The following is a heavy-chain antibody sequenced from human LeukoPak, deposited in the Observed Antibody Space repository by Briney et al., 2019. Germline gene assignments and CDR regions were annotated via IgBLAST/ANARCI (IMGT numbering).Heavy chain of an antibody. CDR1: GFTFSSYS. CDR3: AREVSHCSSTSCSSGDY. V-gene: IGHV3-48*01. CDR2: ISSSSSTI. Sequence: PGGSLRLSCAASGFTFSSYSMNWVRQAPGKGLEWVSYISSSSSTIYYADSVKGRFTISRDNAKNPLYLQMNSLRAEDTAVYYCAREVSHCSSTSCSSGDYWGQGTLVTVSS. J-gene: IGHJ4*02. D-gene: IGHD2-2*01.